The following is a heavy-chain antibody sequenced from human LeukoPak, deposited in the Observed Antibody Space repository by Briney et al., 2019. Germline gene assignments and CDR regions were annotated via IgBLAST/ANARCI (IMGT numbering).Heavy chain of an antibody. CDR3: AKVRGIWFGESLDY. CDR1: GFTFSSYA. Sequence: SGGSLRLSCAASGFTFSSYAMSWVRQAPGKGLEWVSAISGSGGLTYYADSVKGRFTISRDNSKNTLYLQMNSLRAEDTAVYYCAKVRGIWFGESLDYWGQGTLVTVSS. D-gene: IGHD3-10*01. J-gene: IGHJ4*02. CDR2: ISGSGGLT. V-gene: IGHV3-23*01.